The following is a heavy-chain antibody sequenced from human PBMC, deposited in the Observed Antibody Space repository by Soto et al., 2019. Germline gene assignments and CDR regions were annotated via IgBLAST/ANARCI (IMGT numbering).Heavy chain of an antibody. D-gene: IGHD3-10*01. CDR1: GGSISNSDYF. CDR3: ARDQDYYYGSGSYIYYYGMDV. CDR2: IYHTGST. Sequence: PSETLSLTCTVSGGSISNSDYFWAWMRQPPGKGLEWVGTIYHTGSTRYNPSLKSRVTISVDTSKNQFSLKLSSVTAADTAVYYCARDQDYYYGSGSYIYYYGMDVWGQGTTVTVSS. J-gene: IGHJ6*02. V-gene: IGHV4-39*07.